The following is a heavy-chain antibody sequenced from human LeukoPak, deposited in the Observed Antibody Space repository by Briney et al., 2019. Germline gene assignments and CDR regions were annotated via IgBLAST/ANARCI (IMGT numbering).Heavy chain of an antibody. Sequence: PGGSLRPSCAASGFTFSSYWMSWVRQAPGKGLEWVANIKQDGSEKYYVDSVKGRFTISRDNAKNSLYLQMNSLRAEDTAVYYCARVAPDYGGNSGYSVIAAFDIWGQGTMVTVSS. CDR2: IKQDGSEK. CDR3: ARVAPDYGGNSGYSVIAAFDI. J-gene: IGHJ3*02. CDR1: GFTFSSYW. D-gene: IGHD4-23*01. V-gene: IGHV3-7*01.